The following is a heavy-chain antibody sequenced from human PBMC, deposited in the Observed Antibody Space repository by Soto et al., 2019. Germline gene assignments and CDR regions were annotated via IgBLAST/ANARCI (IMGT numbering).Heavy chain of an antibody. CDR2: ISGSGGST. J-gene: IGHJ6*02. CDR1: GFTFSSYA. V-gene: IGHV3-23*01. D-gene: IGHD2-2*01. CDR3: AKDRPIVVVPAAMALYGMDV. Sequence: GGSLRLSCAASGFTFSSYAMSWVRQAPGKGLEWVSAISGSGGSTYYADSVKGRFTISRDNSKNTLYLQMNSLRAEDTAVYYCAKDRPIVVVPAAMALYGMDVWGQGTTVTV.